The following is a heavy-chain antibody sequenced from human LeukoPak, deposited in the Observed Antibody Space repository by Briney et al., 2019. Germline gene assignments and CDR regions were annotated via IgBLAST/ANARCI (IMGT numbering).Heavy chain of an antibody. J-gene: IGHJ4*01. Sequence: SETLSLTCTVSGGSISSSSYYWGWIRQPPGKGLEWLGYIYYSGSTDYNPSLKSRVTISINTSKNQFSLKLSSVTAADTAVYYCAGGTGYYYGYYFDYWGHGTLVTVSS. CDR2: IYYSGST. D-gene: IGHD3-10*01. CDR3: AGGTGYYYGYYFDY. V-gene: IGHV4-39*07. CDR1: GGSISSSSYY.